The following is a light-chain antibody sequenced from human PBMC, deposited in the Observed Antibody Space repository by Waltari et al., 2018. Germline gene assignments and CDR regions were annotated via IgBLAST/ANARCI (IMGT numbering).Light chain of an antibody. V-gene: IGKV3-15*01. Sequence: EIVMTQSPATLSVSPGARVTLSCRASERVSNSLAWYQQKLGQPPRLLVSRASTRATGIPDRFSASGSGTEFTLTIDSLQSEDFAVYICQQYNNWPQTFGRGTKVEI. CDR3: QQYNNWPQT. J-gene: IGKJ1*01. CDR2: RAS. CDR1: ERVSNS.